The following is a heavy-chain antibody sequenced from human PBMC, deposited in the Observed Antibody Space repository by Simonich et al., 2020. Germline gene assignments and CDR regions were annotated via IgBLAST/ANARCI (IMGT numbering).Heavy chain of an antibody. CDR2: INHRESN. CDR3: ARGLRVAAAGTAFQH. V-gene: IGHV4-34*01. CDR1: GGSFSGYY. D-gene: IGHD6-13*01. Sequence: QVQLQQWGAGLLKPSETLSLTCAVYGGSFSGYYWSWIRQPPGKGLVWHGEINHRESNNYNPSLKSRVPISVDTSKTQFSLKLSSVTAADTAVYYCARGLRVAAAGTAFQHWGQGTLVTVSS. J-gene: IGHJ1*01.